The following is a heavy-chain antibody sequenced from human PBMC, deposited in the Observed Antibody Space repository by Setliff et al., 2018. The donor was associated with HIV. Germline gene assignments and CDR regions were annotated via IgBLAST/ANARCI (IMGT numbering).Heavy chain of an antibody. V-gene: IGHV5-51*01. D-gene: IGHD6-19*01. J-gene: IGHJ4*02. CDR2: IYTGDSDT. Sequence: PGESLKISCKGSGYSFTSYWIGWVRQMPGKGLEWMGIIYTGDSDTRYSPSFQGQVTISTDKSISTGYLQWSSLKASDTAMYYCAIHGIAVAGLPDYWGQGTLVTVSS. CDR1: GYSFTSYW. CDR3: AIHGIAVAGLPDY.